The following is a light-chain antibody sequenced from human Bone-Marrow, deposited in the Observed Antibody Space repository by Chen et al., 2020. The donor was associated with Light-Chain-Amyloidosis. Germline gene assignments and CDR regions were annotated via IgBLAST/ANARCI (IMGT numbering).Light chain of an antibody. V-gene: IGKV3-15*01. CDR2: GAS. CDR1: QSVGSN. CDR3: QQYNDWTLT. Sequence: ETVVTQSPATLSLSPGERATLSCSASQSVGSNLAWYQQSPGQPHRLLINGASTRATGIPGRFSGSGSGTEFTLTITSLQSEDFAVYYCQQYNDWTLTFGGGTKVEIK. J-gene: IGKJ4*01.